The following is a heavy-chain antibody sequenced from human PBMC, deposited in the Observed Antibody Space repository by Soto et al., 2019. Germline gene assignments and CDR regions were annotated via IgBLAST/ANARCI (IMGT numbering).Heavy chain of an antibody. Sequence: ASETLSLTCAVYGGSFSGYYWSWIRQPPGKGLEWIGEINHSGSTNYNPSLKSRVTISVDTSKNQFSLKLSSVTAADTAVYYCARVSSGWTRKLDYWGQGTLVTVSS. J-gene: IGHJ4*02. CDR2: INHSGST. CDR3: ARVSSGWTRKLDY. CDR1: GGSFSGYY. D-gene: IGHD6-19*01. V-gene: IGHV4-34*01.